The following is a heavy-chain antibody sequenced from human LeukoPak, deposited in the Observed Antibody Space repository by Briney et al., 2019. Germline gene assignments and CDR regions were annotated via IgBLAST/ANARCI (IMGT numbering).Heavy chain of an antibody. CDR1: GFTFSSYG. Sequence: PGGSLRLSCAASGFTFSSYGMHWVRQAPGKGLEWVAVISYDGSNKYYADSVKGRFTLSRDNSKNTLYLQMNSLRAEDTAVYYCAKDQGPVIVVVPAARPRTNYYYYGMDVWGQGTTVTVSS. CDR3: AKDQGPVIVVVPAARPRTNYYYYGMDV. D-gene: IGHD2-2*01. V-gene: IGHV3-30*18. J-gene: IGHJ6*02. CDR2: ISYDGSNK.